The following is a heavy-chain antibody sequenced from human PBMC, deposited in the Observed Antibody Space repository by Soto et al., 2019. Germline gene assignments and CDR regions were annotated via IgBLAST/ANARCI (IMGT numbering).Heavy chain of an antibody. CDR2: IYYSGST. Sequence: SETLSLTCTVSGGSISSYYWSWIRQPPGKGLEWIGYIYYSGSTNYNPSLKSRVTISVDTSKNQFSLKLSSVTAADTAVYYCARDIGGWYDYWGQGTLVTVSS. CDR1: GGSISSYY. J-gene: IGHJ4*02. CDR3: ARDIGGWYDY. D-gene: IGHD6-19*01. V-gene: IGHV4-59*01.